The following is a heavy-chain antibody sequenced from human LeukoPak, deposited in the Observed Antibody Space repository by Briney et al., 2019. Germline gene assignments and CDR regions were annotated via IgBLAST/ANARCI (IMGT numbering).Heavy chain of an antibody. D-gene: IGHD1-26*01. V-gene: IGHV3-7*01. Sequence: GGSLRLSCEASGFSFSNYWMSWVRQAPGKGLEWVANIKQDGSEIYYVDSVRGRFTISRDNAKNSLYLQMNSLRAEDTAVYYCARPSPNTGSYFDYWGQGILVSVSS. J-gene: IGHJ4*02. CDR3: ARPSPNTGSYFDY. CDR1: GFSFSNYW. CDR2: IKQDGSEI.